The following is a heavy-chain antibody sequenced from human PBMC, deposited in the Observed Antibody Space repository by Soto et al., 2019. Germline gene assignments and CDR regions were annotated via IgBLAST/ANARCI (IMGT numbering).Heavy chain of an antibody. D-gene: IGHD3-22*01. J-gene: IGHJ5*02. CDR3: ARAADSSGLYNWFDP. V-gene: IGHV4-59*01. CDR1: GGSISSYY. CDR2: IHYSGST. Sequence: SETLSLTCTVSGGSISSYYWSWIRQSPAKGLEWIGYIHYSGSTNYNPSLKSRVTISVDTSKNQFSLKLSSVTAADTAVYYCARAADSSGLYNWFDPWGQGTLVTASS.